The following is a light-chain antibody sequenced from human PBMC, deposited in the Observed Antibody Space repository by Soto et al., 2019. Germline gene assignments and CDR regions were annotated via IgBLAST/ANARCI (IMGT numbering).Light chain of an antibody. CDR2: GNH. J-gene: IGLJ1*01. Sequence: QSVLTQPPSASGTPGQRVTISCSGSSSNIGSNTVNWYQQLPGAAPKLLINGNHQRPSGVPDRFSGSKSGTSASLAIGGLQSEDEADYYCAAWDDSLAGFVFGTGTKLTVL. CDR3: AAWDDSLAGFV. V-gene: IGLV1-44*01. CDR1: SSNIGSNT.